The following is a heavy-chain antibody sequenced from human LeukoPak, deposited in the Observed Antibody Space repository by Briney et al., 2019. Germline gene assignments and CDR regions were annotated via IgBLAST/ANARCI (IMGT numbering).Heavy chain of an antibody. CDR1: GFTFSSYG. CDR3: AKDDLWFGELLSGYYYYGMDV. CDR2: ISYDGSNK. Sequence: GGSLRLSCAASGFTFSSYGMHWVRQAPGKGLEWVAVISYDGSNKYYADSVKGRFTISRDNSKNTLYLQMNSLRAEDTAVYYCAKDDLWFGELLSGYYYYGMDVWGQGTTVTASS. V-gene: IGHV3-30*18. J-gene: IGHJ6*02. D-gene: IGHD3-10*01.